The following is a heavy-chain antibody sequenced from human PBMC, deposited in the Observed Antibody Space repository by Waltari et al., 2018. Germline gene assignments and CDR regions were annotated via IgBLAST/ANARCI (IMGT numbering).Heavy chain of an antibody. D-gene: IGHD6-6*01. J-gene: IGHJ5*02. V-gene: IGHV4-38-2*02. Sequence: QVQLQESGPGLVKPSETLSLTCTVSGYSISSGYYWGWIRQPPGKGLEWIGSIYHSGSTYYNPPLKSRVTISVDTAKNQFSLKLSSVTAADTAVYYCARGGIAARRGGWFDPWGQGTLVTVSS. CDR1: GYSISSGYY. CDR2: IYHSGST. CDR3: ARGGIAARRGGWFDP.